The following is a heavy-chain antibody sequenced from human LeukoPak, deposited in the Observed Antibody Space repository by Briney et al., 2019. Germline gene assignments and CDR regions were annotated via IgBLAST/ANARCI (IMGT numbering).Heavy chain of an antibody. D-gene: IGHD6-13*01. CDR3: ARPRTYSSSWSPFDY. J-gene: IGHJ4*02. V-gene: IGHV3-33*01. CDR2: IWYDGSNK. Sequence: GGSLRLSCAASGFTFNGYGMHWVRQAPGKGLEWVALIWYDGSNKYYADSVKGRFTISRDNSKNTLYLQMNSLRAEDTAVYYCARPRTYSSSWSPFDYWGQGTLVTVSS. CDR1: GFTFNGYG.